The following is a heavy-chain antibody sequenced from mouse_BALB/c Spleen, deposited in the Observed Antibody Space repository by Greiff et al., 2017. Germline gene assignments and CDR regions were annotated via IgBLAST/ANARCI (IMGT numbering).Heavy chain of an antibody. CDR1: GFSLTSYG. J-gene: IGHJ4*01. D-gene: IGHD2-1*01. V-gene: IGHV2-9*02. Sequence: VKLVESGPGLVAPSQSLSITCTVSGFSLTSYGVHWVRQPPGKGLEWLGVIWAGGSTNYNSALMSRLSISKDNSKSQVFLKMNSLQTDDTAMYYCAREIYYGNYIYAMDYWGQGTSVTVSS. CDR2: IWAGGST. CDR3: AREIYYGNYIYAMDY.